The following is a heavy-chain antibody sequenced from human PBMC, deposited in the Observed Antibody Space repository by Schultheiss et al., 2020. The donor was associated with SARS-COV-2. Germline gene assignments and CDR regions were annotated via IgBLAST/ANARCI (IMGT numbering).Heavy chain of an antibody. J-gene: IGHJ6*02. CDR2: IGTAGDT. D-gene: IGHD2-21*01. Sequence: GGSLRLSCAASGFTFSSYAMSWVRQAPGKGLEWVSAIGTAGDTYYPGSVKGRFTISRDNSKNTLYLQMNSLRAEDTAVYYCAREQVSIDYYYYGMDVWGQGTTVTVSS. V-gene: IGHV3-23*01. CDR1: GFTFSSYA. CDR3: AREQVSIDYYYYGMDV.